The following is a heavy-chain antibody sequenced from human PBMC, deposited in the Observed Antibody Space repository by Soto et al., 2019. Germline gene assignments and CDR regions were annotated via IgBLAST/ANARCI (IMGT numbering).Heavy chain of an antibody. CDR3: ARDWTFLEWFNYYYYGMDV. CDR1: GFTFSSYS. Sequence: GGSLRLSCAASGFTFSSYSMNWVRQAPGKGLEWVSYISSSSSTIYNADYVKGRFTNSRDNAKNSLYLQMNSLRDEDTAVYYCARDWTFLEWFNYYYYGMDVWG. V-gene: IGHV3-48*02. J-gene: IGHJ6*02. CDR2: ISSSSSTI. D-gene: IGHD3-3*02.